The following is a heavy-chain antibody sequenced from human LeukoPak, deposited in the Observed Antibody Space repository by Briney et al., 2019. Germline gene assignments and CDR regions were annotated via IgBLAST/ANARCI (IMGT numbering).Heavy chain of an antibody. CDR1: GFTFTSYW. D-gene: IGHD4-17*01. CDR3: ATDLG. V-gene: IGHV3-74*01. J-gene: IGHJ4*02. Sequence: GGSLRLSCAASGFTFTSYWMHWVRQPPGKGLVWVSRVEHDGSRTAYADSVTGRFTISRDNARNMVYLQMNSLRAKDTAVYYCATDLGWGQGTLVTVSS. CDR2: VEHDGSRT.